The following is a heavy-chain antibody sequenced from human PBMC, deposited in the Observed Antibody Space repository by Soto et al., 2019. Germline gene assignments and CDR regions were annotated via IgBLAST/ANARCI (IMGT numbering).Heavy chain of an antibody. Sequence: GGSLRLSCAASGFTFSSYCMHWVRQAPGKGLEWVSYISSSSSTIYYADSVKGRFTISRDNAKNSLYLQMNSLRAEDTAVYYCAGSCKKGESNRRPYYMDVWGKGTTVTVSS. CDR1: GFTFSSYC. J-gene: IGHJ6*03. D-gene: IGHD3-10*01. CDR3: AGSCKKGESNRRPYYMDV. CDR2: ISSSSSTI. V-gene: IGHV3-48*01.